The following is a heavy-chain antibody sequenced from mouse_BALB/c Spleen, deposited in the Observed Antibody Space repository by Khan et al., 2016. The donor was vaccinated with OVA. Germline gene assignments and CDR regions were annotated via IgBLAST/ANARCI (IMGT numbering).Heavy chain of an antibody. D-gene: IGHD1-1*01. CDR1: GFTFSSYG. Sequence: EVELVESGGGLVQPGGSRKLSCAASGFTFSSYGMHWVRQAPEKGLEWVAYISGDSSTIYYADTVKGRFTISRDNPKNTLLLQMTSLMSEDTAMYYCATSYYYGYYFDYWGAGTTLTVAT. J-gene: IGHJ2*01. V-gene: IGHV5-17*02. CDR3: ATSYYYGYYFDY. CDR2: ISGDSSTI.